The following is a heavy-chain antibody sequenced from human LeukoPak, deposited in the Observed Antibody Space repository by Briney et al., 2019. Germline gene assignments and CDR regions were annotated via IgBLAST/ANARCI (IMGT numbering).Heavy chain of an antibody. V-gene: IGHV1-69*13. CDR2: VIPIFGTA. J-gene: IGHJ4*02. D-gene: IGHD5-18*01. Sequence: SVKVSCKASGGTFSSYAISWVRQAPGQGLEWMGGVIPIFGTANYAQKFQGRVTITADESTSTAYMELSSLRSEDTAVYYCARGIQLWSYFDYWGQGTLVTVSS. CDR3: ARGIQLWSYFDY. CDR1: GGTFSSYA.